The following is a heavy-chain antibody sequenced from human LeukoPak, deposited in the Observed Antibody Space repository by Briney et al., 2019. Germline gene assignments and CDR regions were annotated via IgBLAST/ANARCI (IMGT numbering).Heavy chain of an antibody. CDR2: ISGSGGRT. CDR1: GFTFSNYA. D-gene: IGHD4-17*01. Sequence: PGGSLRLSCAASGFTFSNYAMSWVRQAPGKGLEWVSAISGSGGRTYYTDSVKGRFTISRDNSKNTLYLQMNSLRAEDTAVYYCAKVFRKDGDFHLFDYWGQGTLVTVSS. CDR3: AKVFRKDGDFHLFDY. J-gene: IGHJ4*02. V-gene: IGHV3-23*01.